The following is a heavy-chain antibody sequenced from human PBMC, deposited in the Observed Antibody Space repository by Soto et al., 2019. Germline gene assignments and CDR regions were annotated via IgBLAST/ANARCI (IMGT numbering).Heavy chain of an antibody. CDR3: ASGLTCSGGSCYSSLDAFDI. D-gene: IGHD2-15*01. J-gene: IGHJ3*02. V-gene: IGHV3-66*01. CDR2: IYSGGST. Sequence: PGGSLRLSCAASGFTVSSNYMSWVRQAPGKGLEWVSVIYSGGSTYYADSVKGRFTISRDNSKNTLYLQMNSLRAEDTAVYYCASGLTCSGGSCYSSLDAFDIWGQGTMVTVSS. CDR1: GFTVSSNY.